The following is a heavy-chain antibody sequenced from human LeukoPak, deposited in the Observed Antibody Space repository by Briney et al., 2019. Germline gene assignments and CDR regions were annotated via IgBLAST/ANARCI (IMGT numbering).Heavy chain of an antibody. CDR1: GFTFSNYW. J-gene: IGHJ4*02. V-gene: IGHV3-7*01. Sequence: SGGSLRLSCAVSGFTFSNYWMSWVRQAPGKGLECVANINQDGSYQYSVRSVRGRFTISRDNAKNSLYLQMRDLRAEDTAVYYCARGGAAAARKRGLDYWGQGTLVTVSS. CDR2: INQDGSYQ. CDR3: ARGGAAAARKRGLDY. D-gene: IGHD6-25*01.